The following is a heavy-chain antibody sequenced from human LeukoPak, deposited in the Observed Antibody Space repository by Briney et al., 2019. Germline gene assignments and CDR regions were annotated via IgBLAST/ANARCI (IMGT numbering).Heavy chain of an antibody. J-gene: IGHJ6*02. CDR2: IHNDGSGT. Sequence: GGSLRLSCAASGFTFAKSWMHWVRQAPGKGLVWVSRIHNDGSGTTYADFVKGRFTISRDNAKNTLFLQMNSLRAEDTAVYFCARGRLGMDVWGQGTTVTVSS. V-gene: IGHV3-74*03. CDR3: ARGRLGMDV. CDR1: GFTFAKSW.